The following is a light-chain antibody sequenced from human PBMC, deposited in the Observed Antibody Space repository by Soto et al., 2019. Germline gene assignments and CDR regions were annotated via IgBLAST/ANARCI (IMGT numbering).Light chain of an antibody. CDR2: RAS. V-gene: IGKV1-5*03. CDR3: QQYTGSAVT. Sequence: DLQLTQSPSTLSAYVGDRVTITCRASQSISSWLAWYQQKPGMAPKLLIHRASTLQSGVPSRFSGSGSGTEFTLTIASLQPDDSATYYCQQYTGSAVTFGGGTRVEIK. CDR1: QSISSW. J-gene: IGKJ4*01.